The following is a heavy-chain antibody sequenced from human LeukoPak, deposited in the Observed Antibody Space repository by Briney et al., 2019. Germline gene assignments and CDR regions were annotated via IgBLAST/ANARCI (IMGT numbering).Heavy chain of an antibody. CDR1: GYTFTRYY. Sequence: ASVKVSCKASGYTFTRYYMHWVRQAPGQGLEWMGWINPNSGGTNYAQKFQGRVTMTRDTSVSTAYMELSRLRSDDTAVYYCARDRGWEYQLLIDAFDIWGQGTMVTVSS. CDR2: INPNSGGT. CDR3: ARDRGWEYQLLIDAFDI. J-gene: IGHJ3*02. V-gene: IGHV1-2*02. D-gene: IGHD2-2*01.